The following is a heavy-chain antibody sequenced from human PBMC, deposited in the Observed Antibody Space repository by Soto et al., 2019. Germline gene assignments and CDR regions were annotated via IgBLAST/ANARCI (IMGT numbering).Heavy chain of an antibody. CDR3: VRDRSTCKDY. Sequence: EVQLVESGGGLVQPGGSLRLSCSASGFTFSSYWMHWVRQVPGKRLVWVSRIKSDGTSTDYADSVKGRFTISRDNAKNRLYLQMNSLRVEDTAVYNCVRDRSTCKDYWGQGTLVTVSS. CDR2: IKSDGTST. CDR1: GFTFSSYW. V-gene: IGHV3-74*01. D-gene: IGHD2-2*01. J-gene: IGHJ4*02.